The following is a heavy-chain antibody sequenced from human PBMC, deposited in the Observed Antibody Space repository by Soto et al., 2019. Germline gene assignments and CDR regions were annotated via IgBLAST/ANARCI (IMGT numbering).Heavy chain of an antibody. V-gene: IGHV3-74*01. D-gene: IGHD6-19*01. CDR1: GFTFSSYW. J-gene: IGHJ4*02. CDR2: IHFDGSTT. Sequence: HPGGSLRLSCAASGFTFSSYWMHWVRQVPGKGLVWVSRIHFDGSTTHYADSVKGRFTISRDNAKNTLSLQMNSLRAEDTAVYYCXRDAYISGYYQFDYWGQGTLVTVSS. CDR3: XRDAYISGYYQFDY.